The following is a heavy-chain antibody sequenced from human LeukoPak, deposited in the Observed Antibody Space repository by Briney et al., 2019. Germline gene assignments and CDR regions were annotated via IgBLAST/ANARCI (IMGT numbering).Heavy chain of an antibody. Sequence: GGSLRLSCAASGFTFSSYWMAWVRQAPGKGLEWVANIKPDGSEGYYVDSLKGRFTISRDNAENSLFLQMNSLRAEDTAVYHCARAAVASPGDVWGQGTTVTVSS. CDR2: IKPDGSEG. V-gene: IGHV3-7*04. CDR3: ARAAVASPGDV. D-gene: IGHD6-19*01. J-gene: IGHJ6*02. CDR1: GFTFSSYW.